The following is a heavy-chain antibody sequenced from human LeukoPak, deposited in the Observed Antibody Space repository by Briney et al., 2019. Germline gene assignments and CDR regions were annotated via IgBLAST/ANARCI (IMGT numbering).Heavy chain of an antibody. CDR2: IIAIFGVT. V-gene: IGHV1-69*05. Sequence: SVKVSCKASGGIFRSFAISWVRQAPGKGLEWMGGIIAIFGVTEYAQKFQDRLTITTDESTNTVYMEMRSLRSEDTAMFYCAKHSGYNLRNALDYWGQGTLVTVSS. D-gene: IGHD5-12*01. CDR3: AKHSGYNLRNALDY. J-gene: IGHJ4*02. CDR1: GGIFRSFA.